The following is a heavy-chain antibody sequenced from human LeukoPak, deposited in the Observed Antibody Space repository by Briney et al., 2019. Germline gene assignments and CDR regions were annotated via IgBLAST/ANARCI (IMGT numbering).Heavy chain of an antibody. V-gene: IGHV5-51*01. CDR1: GYSFTSYW. J-gene: IGHJ4*02. CDR2: VYPGDSDT. Sequence: GESLKISCKGSGYSFTSYWIGWVRQMPGKGLEWMGIVYPGDSDTRYSPSFQGQVTISADKSISTAYLQWSSLKASDTAMYYGARLYPNDIAAAPDWGQGTLVTVFS. D-gene: IGHD6-13*01. CDR3: ARLYPNDIAAAPD.